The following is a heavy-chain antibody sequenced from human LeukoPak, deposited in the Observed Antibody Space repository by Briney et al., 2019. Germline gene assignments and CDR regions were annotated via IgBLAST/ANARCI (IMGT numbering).Heavy chain of an antibody. D-gene: IGHD5-12*01. Sequence: EASVKVSCKASGGTFSSYAISWVRQAPGQGLEWMGRIIPIFGTANYAQKFQGGVTITTDESTSTAYMELSSLRSEDTAVYYCARGSYENWFDPWGQGTLVTVSS. J-gene: IGHJ5*02. CDR3: ARGSYENWFDP. CDR2: IIPIFGTA. CDR1: GGTFSSYA. V-gene: IGHV1-69*05.